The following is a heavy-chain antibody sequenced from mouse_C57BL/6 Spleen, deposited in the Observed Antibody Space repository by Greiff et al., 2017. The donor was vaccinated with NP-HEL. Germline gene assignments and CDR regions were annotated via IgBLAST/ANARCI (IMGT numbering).Heavy chain of an antibody. CDR2: IYPRDGST. V-gene: IGHV1-85*01. D-gene: IGHD4-1*01. J-gene: IGHJ1*03. CDR1: GYTFTSYD. Sequence: QVQLQQSGPELVKPGASVKLSCKASGYTFTSYDINWVKQRPGQGLEWIGWIYPRDGSTTYNEKFKGKATLTVDTSSSTAYMELHSLTSEDSAVYFCARGLTGTYFDVWGTGTTVTVSS. CDR3: ARGLTGTYFDV.